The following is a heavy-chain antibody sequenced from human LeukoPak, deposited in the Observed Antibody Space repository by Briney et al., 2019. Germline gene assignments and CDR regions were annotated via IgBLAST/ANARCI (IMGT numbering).Heavy chain of an antibody. CDR1: GFTFSSYT. J-gene: IGHJ4*02. Sequence: GGSLRLSCGASGFTFSSYTLNWVRQAPGKGLEWVASISKISTTIYYADSVEGRFTISRDNSKSTLFLLMDSLRAEDTAIYYCAKRSRPSDGSPFDYWGQGTLVTVSS. V-gene: IGHV3-23*01. CDR2: ISKISTTI. CDR3: AKRSRPSDGSPFDY. D-gene: IGHD5-24*01.